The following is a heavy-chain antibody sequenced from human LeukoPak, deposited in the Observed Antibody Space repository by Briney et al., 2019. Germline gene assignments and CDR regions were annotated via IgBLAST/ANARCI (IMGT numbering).Heavy chain of an antibody. CDR2: ISVSGGST. CDR3: AKIQGWFNDAFHI. Sequence: GGSLRLSCATSGFTFSTYAMNWVRQAPGKGLEWVSVISVSGGSTYYADSVKGRFTISRDISKSTLYLQMNSPRADDTAVYYCAKIQGWFNDAFHIGGQGTMVTVSS. V-gene: IGHV3-23*01. D-gene: IGHD6-19*01. J-gene: IGHJ3*02. CDR1: GFTFSTYA.